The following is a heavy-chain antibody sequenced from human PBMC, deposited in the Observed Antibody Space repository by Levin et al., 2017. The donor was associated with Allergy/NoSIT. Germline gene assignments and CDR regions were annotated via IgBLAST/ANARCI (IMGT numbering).Heavy chain of an antibody. V-gene: IGHV4-4*07. CDR2: IYTSGST. Sequence: KTSETLSLTCTVSGGSISSYYWSWIRQPAGKGLEWIGRIYTSGSTNYNPSLKSRVTMSVDTSKNQFSLKLSSVTAADTAVYYCARGTYCSSTSCPSPYYYGMDVWGQGTTVTVSS. J-gene: IGHJ6*02. CDR1: GGSISSYY. D-gene: IGHD2-2*01. CDR3: ARGTYCSSTSCPSPYYYGMDV.